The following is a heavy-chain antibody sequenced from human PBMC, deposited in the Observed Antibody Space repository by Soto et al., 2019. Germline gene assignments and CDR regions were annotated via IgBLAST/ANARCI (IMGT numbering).Heavy chain of an antibody. CDR3: ARDLLMVYAHYGMDV. CDR1: GYTFTSYA. J-gene: IGHJ6*02. D-gene: IGHD2-8*01. CDR2: INAGNGNT. V-gene: IGHV1-3*01. Sequence: ASVKVSCKASGYTFTSYAMHCVRQAPGQRLEWMGWINAGNGNTKYSQKFQGRVTITRDTSASTAYMELSSLRPEDTAVYYCARDLLMVYAHYGMDVWGQGTTVTVSS.